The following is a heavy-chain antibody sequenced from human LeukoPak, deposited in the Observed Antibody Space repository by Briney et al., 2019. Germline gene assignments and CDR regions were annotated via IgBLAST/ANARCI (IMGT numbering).Heavy chain of an antibody. CDR2: ISLNSGRI. V-gene: IGHV3-9*01. CDR3: AKASDYDILTGYYIDY. Sequence: GGSLRLSCAASGFTLDDYAMQWVRHAPGEGLEWVSGISLNSGRIAYADSVKRPFTLSRDNAKTSLYLQMNTLRAEDTALYYCAKASDYDILTGYYIDYWGQGTLVTVSS. CDR1: GFTLDDYA. D-gene: IGHD3-9*01. J-gene: IGHJ4*02.